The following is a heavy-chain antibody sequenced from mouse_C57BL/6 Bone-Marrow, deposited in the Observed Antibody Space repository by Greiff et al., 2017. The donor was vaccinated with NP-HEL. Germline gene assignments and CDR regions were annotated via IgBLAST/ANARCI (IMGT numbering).Heavy chain of an antibody. CDR1: GYTFTDYN. D-gene: IGHD2-3*01. Sequence: DVQLQESGPELVKPGASVKIPCKASGYTFTDYNMDWVKQSHGKSLEWIGDINPNNGGTIYNQKFKGKATLTVDKSSSTAYMELRSLTSEDTAVYYCAREDDGYLAWFAYWGQGTLVTVSA. J-gene: IGHJ3*01. CDR3: AREDDGYLAWFAY. V-gene: IGHV1-18*01. CDR2: INPNNGGT.